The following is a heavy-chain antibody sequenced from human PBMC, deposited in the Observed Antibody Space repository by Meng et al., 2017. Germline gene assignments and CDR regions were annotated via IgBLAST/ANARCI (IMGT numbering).Heavy chain of an antibody. CDR2: ISYDGSNK. CDR3: AREHIVVVTARSRNYFDY. Sequence: GGSLRLSCAASGFTFDDYGMSWVRQAPGKGLEWVAVISYDGSNKYYADSVKGRFTISRDNSKNTLYLQMNSLRAEDTAVYYCAREHIVVVTARSRNYFDYWGQGTLVTVSS. J-gene: IGHJ4*02. D-gene: IGHD2-21*02. CDR1: GFTFDDYG. V-gene: IGHV3-30*03.